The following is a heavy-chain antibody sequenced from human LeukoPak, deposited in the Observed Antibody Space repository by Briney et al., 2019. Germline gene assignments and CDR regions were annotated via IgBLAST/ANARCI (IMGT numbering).Heavy chain of an antibody. J-gene: IGHJ4*02. D-gene: IGHD3-10*01. Sequence: GRSLRLSCAASGFTFSSYAMHWVRQAPGKGLEWVAVISYDGSNKYYADSVKGRFTISRDNSKNTLYLQMNSLRAEDTAVYYCARDGEGDITMVYYFDYWGQGTLVTVSS. CDR3: ARDGEGDITMVYYFDY. CDR1: GFTFSSYA. CDR2: ISYDGSNK. V-gene: IGHV3-30-3*01.